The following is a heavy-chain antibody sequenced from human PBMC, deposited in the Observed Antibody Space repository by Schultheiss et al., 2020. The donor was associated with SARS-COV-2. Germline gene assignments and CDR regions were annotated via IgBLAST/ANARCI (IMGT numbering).Heavy chain of an antibody. CDR2: ISGYNGKT. Sequence: ASVKVSCKASGYTFTSYGISWVRQAPGQGLEWMGWISGYNGKTNYAQKVQGRVTMTTDTSTSTAYMELRSLRSEDTAVYYCARRTLVFLNYYYYYGMDVWGQGTTVTVSS. CDR1: GYTFTSYG. D-gene: IGHD3-3*01. CDR3: ARRTLVFLNYYYYYGMDV. J-gene: IGHJ6*02. V-gene: IGHV1-18*01.